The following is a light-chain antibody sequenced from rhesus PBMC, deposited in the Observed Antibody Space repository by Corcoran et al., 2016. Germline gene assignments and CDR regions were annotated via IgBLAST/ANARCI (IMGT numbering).Light chain of an antibody. CDR2: DAS. V-gene: IGKV3-17*02. CDR3: QQRGNQSLS. CDR1: QSVSSR. J-gene: IGKJ4*01. Sequence: EIVMTQSPATLSLSPGERAPLSCRASQSVSSRLAWYQQQPGQAPRLLIYDASTRVTGIPARLSGSGSGTDFTLPSSSLEPEDVAVYFCQQRGNQSLSFGGRTKVELK.